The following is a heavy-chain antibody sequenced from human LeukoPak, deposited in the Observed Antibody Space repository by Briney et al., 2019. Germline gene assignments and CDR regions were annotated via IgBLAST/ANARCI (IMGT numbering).Heavy chain of an antibody. CDR3: AKGCQCPSGLSSWFDP. D-gene: IGHD1-14*01. V-gene: IGHV3-23*01. J-gene: IGHJ5*02. CDR1: GFTFTNYD. Sequence: GGSLRLSCSASGFTFTNYDMSWVRQAPGKGLEWVAGLSGNGYGQFYADSVEGRFTISRDISNNIWYLQMNSLRAEDTAVYYCAKGCQCPSGLSSWFDPRGQGTLVAVSS. CDR2: LSGNGYGQ.